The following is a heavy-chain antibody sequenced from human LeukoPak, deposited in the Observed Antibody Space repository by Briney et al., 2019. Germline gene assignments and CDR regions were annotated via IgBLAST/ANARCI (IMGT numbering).Heavy chain of an antibody. J-gene: IGHJ4*02. V-gene: IGHV3-21*01. CDR2: ISRTSAYI. CDR3: ARDGRRYCSDSSCYPGDY. D-gene: IGHD2-2*01. Sequence: GGSLRLSYAASGFTFSSYAMKWVRQAPGKGLEWVSAISRTSAYIYYSDSVKGRFTISRDNAKNSVYLQVDSLRAEDTAVYYCARDGRRYCSDSSCYPGDYWGQGTLVTVSS. CDR1: GFTFSSYA.